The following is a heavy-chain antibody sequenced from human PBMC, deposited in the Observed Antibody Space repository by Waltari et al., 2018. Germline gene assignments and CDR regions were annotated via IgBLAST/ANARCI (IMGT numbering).Heavy chain of an antibody. CDR1: GYSISSGYY. V-gene: IGHV4-38-2*01. CDR2: IYHSGST. J-gene: IGHJ5*02. CDR3: ARQPFRDKGDWFDP. Sequence: QVQLQESGPGLVKPSETLSLTCAVSGYSISSGYYWGWIRRPPGKGLEWIGSIYHSGSTYYNPSLKSRVTISVDTSKNQFSLKLSSVTAADTAVYYCARQPFRDKGDWFDPWGQGTLVTVSS.